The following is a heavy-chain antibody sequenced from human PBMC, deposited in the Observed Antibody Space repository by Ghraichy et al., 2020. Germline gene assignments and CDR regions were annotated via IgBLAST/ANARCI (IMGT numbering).Heavy chain of an antibody. D-gene: IGHD3-9*01. CDR1: GFTFSSYW. V-gene: IGHV3-74*01. CDR3: ARDLAYYDILTGYYYYYGMDV. CDR2: INSDGSST. Sequence: GGSLRLSCAASGFTFSSYWMHWVRQAPGKGLVWVLRINSDGSSTSYADSVKGRFTISRDNAKNTLYLQMNSLRAEYTAVYYCARDLAYYDILTGYYYYYGMDVWGQGTTVTVSS. J-gene: IGHJ6*02.